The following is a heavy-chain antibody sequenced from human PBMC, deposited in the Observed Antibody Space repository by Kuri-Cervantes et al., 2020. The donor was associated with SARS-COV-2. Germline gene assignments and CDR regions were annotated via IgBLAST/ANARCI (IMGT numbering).Heavy chain of an antibody. CDR3: ARGGHYTNGVSYGDYYFGL. Sequence: LSLTCAASGFTFSSYSMNWVRQAPGKGLEWVSYISSSGSTIYYADSVKGRFTISRDNAKNSLYLQMNSLRAEDTAVYYCARGGHYTNGVSYGDYYFGLWGRGTLVTVSS. CDR2: ISSSGSTI. D-gene: IGHD2-8*01. V-gene: IGHV3-48*04. J-gene: IGHJ2*01. CDR1: GFTFSSYS.